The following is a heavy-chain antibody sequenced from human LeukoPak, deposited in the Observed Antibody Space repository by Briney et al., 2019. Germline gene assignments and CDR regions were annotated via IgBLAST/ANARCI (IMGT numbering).Heavy chain of an antibody. CDR2: IYYSGT. CDR1: GGAISMSTYY. J-gene: IGHJ6*02. Sequence: SETVSLTCTVSGGAISMSTYYWGSIRQPPGKGLEWIGTIYYSGTYYNPSLKSRVTISVDTSKNQFSLKLSSVAAADTAVYYCARWNDYYFYGMDVWGQGTTVTVSS. CDR3: ARWNDYYFYGMDV. D-gene: IGHD1-1*01. V-gene: IGHV4-39*01.